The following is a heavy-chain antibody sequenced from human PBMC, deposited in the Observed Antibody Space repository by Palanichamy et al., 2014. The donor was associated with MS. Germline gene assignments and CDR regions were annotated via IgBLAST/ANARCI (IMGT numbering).Heavy chain of an antibody. CDR3: ATDDCSTTTCFAGSSYYGVDV. CDR2: FDPEEGET. V-gene: IGHV1-24*01. CDR1: GFTLTELS. D-gene: IGHD2-2*01. Sequence: QVQLVQSGAEVKKPGTSVKVSCKVFGFTLTELSIHWVRQAPGKGLEWMGGFDPEEGETIYAQMFQGRVTMTEDTSTDTAYLELSSLRPEDTAIYYCATDDCSTTTCFAGSSYYGVDVRGQGTTVTVSS. J-gene: IGHJ6*02.